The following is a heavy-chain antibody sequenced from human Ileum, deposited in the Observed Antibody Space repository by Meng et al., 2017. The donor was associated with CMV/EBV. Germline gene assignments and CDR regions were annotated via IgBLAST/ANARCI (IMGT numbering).Heavy chain of an antibody. CDR1: GFTFSDYA. J-gene: IGHJ4*02. V-gene: IGHV3-30-3*01. CDR3: AKGGRSSARISYIDY. Sequence: GESLKISCAASGFTFSDYAIYWVRQAPGKGLDWVAIISFDGSQKYYADSVMGRFTVSRDNSKNTLHLQMTSLSTDDTAMYYCAKGGRSSARISYIDYWGQGTLVTVSS. D-gene: IGHD2-2*01. CDR2: ISFDGSQK.